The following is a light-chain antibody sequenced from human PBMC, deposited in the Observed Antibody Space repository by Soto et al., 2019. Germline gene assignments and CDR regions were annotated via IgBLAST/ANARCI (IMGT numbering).Light chain of an antibody. Sequence: QSALTQPASVSGSPGQSIAISCTGTSSDVGAYNYVSWYQQHPGKAPRLMLYEVSNRHSVVSSRFSGSKSGSTASLTISGLQAEDEGDYYCCSSTTPSTLVFGTGTKLTVL. J-gene: IGLJ1*01. V-gene: IGLV2-14*01. CDR2: EVS. CDR1: SSDVGAYNY. CDR3: CSSTTPSTLV.